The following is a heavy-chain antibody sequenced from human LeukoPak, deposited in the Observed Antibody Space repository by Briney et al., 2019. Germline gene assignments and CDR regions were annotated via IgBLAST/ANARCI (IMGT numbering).Heavy chain of an antibody. CDR3: AREGGFYRPLDY. CDR1: GGSVSSTNW. J-gene: IGHJ4*02. Sequence: SETLSLTCTVSGGSVSSTNWWTWIRQPPGKGLEWIGEVHLDGRTNFNPSLKSRLTMSVDLSENHVSLKLTSVTAADTAVYYCAREGGFYRPLDYSGQGTLVTVSS. CDR2: VHLDGRT. V-gene: IGHV4-4*02. D-gene: IGHD6-25*01.